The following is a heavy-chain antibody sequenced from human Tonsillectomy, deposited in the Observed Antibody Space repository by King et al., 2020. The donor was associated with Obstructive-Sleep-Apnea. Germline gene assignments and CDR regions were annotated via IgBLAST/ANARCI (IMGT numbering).Heavy chain of an antibody. D-gene: IGHD3-10*01. J-gene: IGHJ4*02. Sequence: VQLVESGGDVVQPGRSLRLSCEASGFTFSSYGMHWVRQAPGKGLEWVAVISYDRSNKYYADSVKGRFTNSRDNSKNTLYLQMNSLRAEDTAVYYCAKCYNSGSYYNGPRGWGQGTLVTVSS. CDR1: GFTFSSYG. CDR2: ISYDRSNK. V-gene: IGHV3-30*18. CDR3: AKCYNSGSYYNGPRG.